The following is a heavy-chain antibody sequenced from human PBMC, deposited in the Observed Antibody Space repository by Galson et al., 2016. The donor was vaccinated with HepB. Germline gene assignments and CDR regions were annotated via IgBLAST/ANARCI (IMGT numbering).Heavy chain of an antibody. J-gene: IGHJ3*01. CDR2: IYYTGST. Sequence: SETLSLTCSVSGGSVTYYYWSWIRQPPGKGLEYIGYIYYTGSTNDNPSLNSRVTMSLDTSKYQLSLNLSSVTDADTAIYYCARSPGGYAFDLWGQGTMVIVSS. D-gene: IGHD3-10*01. V-gene: IGHV4-59*02. CDR1: GGSVTYYY. CDR3: ARSPGGYAFDL.